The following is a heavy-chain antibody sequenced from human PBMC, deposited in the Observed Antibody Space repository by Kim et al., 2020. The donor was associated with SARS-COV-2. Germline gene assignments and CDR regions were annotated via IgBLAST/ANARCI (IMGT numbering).Heavy chain of an antibody. V-gene: IGHV3-33*01. CDR1: GFTFKNYG. Sequence: GGSLRLSCAASGFTFKNYGMHWVRQAPGKGLEWVALIWYDGSNEHYADFLKGRFTISRDNSKNTLYLEMNNLRAEDTAVYYCVRATYFYDIGGFYYFDYWGQGTLVTVSS. J-gene: IGHJ4*02. CDR3: VRATYFYDIGGFYYFDY. CDR2: IWYDGSNE. D-gene: IGHD3-22*01.